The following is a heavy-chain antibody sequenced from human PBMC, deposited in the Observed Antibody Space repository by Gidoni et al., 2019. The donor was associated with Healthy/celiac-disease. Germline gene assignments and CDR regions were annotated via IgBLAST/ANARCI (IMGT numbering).Heavy chain of an antibody. Sequence: QVQLQQWGAGLLKPSETLSLTCAVYGGSFSGYYWSWIRQPPGKGLEWIGEINHSGSTNYNPSLKSRVTISVDTSKNQFSLKLSSVTAADTAVYYCARSQTEPVTTSGGNGMDVWGQGTTVTVSS. CDR2: INHSGST. D-gene: IGHD4-17*01. J-gene: IGHJ6*02. CDR3: ARSQTEPVTTSGGNGMDV. V-gene: IGHV4-34*01. CDR1: GGSFSGYY.